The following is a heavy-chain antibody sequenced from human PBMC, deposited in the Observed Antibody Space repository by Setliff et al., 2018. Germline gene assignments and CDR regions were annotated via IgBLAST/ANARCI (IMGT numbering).Heavy chain of an antibody. CDR3: AKGDGGYHSDS. Sequence: SETLSLTCTVSGGSISSGGYYWSWIRQHPGKGLEWIGYIYYTGSTYYNPSLKSRLTISVDTSKNQFSLKLSSVTAADTAVYYCAKGDGGYHSDSWGQGILVTVSS. J-gene: IGHJ4*02. V-gene: IGHV4-31*03. D-gene: IGHD2-15*01. CDR1: GGSISSGGYY. CDR2: IYYTGST.